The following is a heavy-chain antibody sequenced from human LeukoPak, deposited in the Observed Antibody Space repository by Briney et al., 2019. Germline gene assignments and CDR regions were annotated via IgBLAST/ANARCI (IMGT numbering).Heavy chain of an antibody. Sequence: GASVKVSCKASGYTFTSYDINWVRQATGQGLEWMGWMNTNTGDTGYAQKFQGGVTMTRNTFISTAYMELSSLRSEDTALYYCARSQPGGLPGTPPSGLDVWGKGTTVTVSS. CDR1: GYTFTSYD. CDR2: MNTNTGDT. D-gene: IGHD1-14*01. J-gene: IGHJ6*04. V-gene: IGHV1-8*01. CDR3: ARSQPGGLPGTPPSGLDV.